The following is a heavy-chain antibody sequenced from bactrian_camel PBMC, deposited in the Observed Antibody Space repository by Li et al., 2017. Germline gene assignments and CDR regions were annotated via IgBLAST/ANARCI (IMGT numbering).Heavy chain of an antibody. D-gene: IGHD4*01. CDR2: YDTDGPT. J-gene: IGHJ3*01. CDR3: VREVDMATMFSSSRR. Sequence: VQLVESGGGSVQAGGSLWLSCAASEYSGRRYCMAWYRQAPGNPREEVAIYDTDGPTSYADSVKGRFAISRGDGGNTLYLQMNSLKLEDTALYYCVREVDMATMFSSSRRWGQGT. V-gene: IGHV3S53*01. CDR1: EYSGRRYC.